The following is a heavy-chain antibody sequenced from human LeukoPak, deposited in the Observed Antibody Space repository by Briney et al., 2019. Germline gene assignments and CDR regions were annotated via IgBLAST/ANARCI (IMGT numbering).Heavy chain of an antibody. J-gene: IGHJ6*02. Sequence: PGGSLRLSCAASGFTVSSNYMSWVRQAPGKGLEWVSLIYSGGNTYYPDSVEGRFTISRDNSKNTLYLQMNSLRAEDTAVYYCARPGSSFDLYYYYGLDVWGQGTTVTVSS. V-gene: IGHV3-53*05. CDR3: ARPGSSFDLYYYYGLDV. CDR1: GFTVSSNY. D-gene: IGHD6-13*01. CDR2: IYSGGNT.